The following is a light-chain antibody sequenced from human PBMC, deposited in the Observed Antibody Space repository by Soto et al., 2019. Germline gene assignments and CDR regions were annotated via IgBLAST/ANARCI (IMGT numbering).Light chain of an antibody. J-gene: IGKJ1*01. CDR1: QSISTF. Sequence: DIQMTQSPSSLSASVGDRVSVTCRASQSISTFLNWYQQRPGEAPKLLIYAASSLQSGVPSRFSGSGSGADFTLTIGSLQPEDFATHYCQQSYTTPRTFGQGTKVEVK. V-gene: IGKV1-39*01. CDR3: QQSYTTPRT. CDR2: AAS.